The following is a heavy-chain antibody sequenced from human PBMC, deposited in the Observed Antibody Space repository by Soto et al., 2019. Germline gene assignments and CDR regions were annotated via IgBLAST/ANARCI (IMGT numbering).Heavy chain of an antibody. Sequence: GGSLRLSCAASGFTFSSYAMSWVHQAPGKGLEWVSAISGSGGSTYYADSVKGRFTISRDNSKNTLYLQMNSLRAEDTAVYYCAKGPRYSSSWPGQFDYWGQGTQVTVSS. CDR3: AKGPRYSSSWPGQFDY. CDR1: GFTFSSYA. CDR2: ISGSGGST. V-gene: IGHV3-23*01. D-gene: IGHD6-13*01. J-gene: IGHJ4*02.